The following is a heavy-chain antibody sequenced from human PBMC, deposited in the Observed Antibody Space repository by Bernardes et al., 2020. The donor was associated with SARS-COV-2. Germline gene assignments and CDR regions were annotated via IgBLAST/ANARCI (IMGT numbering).Heavy chain of an antibody. CDR1: GYSLTNYY. D-gene: IGHD1-26*01. Sequence: SGKVSCEASGYSLTNYYMHWVRQAPGQGLEWMGTVNTGGGATKYAQNFQDRVSMARDTSTNTIYMDLGSLTPEDTAIYYCAREKGGTYYFDYWGQGTLVTVSS. V-gene: IGHV1-46*01. CDR3: AREKGGTYYFDY. J-gene: IGHJ4*02. CDR2: VNTGGGAT.